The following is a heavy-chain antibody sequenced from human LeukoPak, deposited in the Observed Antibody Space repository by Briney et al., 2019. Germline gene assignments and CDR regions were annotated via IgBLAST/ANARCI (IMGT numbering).Heavy chain of an antibody. CDR1: GNTFTTYY. Sequence: ASVKVSCKASGNTFTTYYIHWVRQAPGQGLEWMGVINPSGATTNYAQKFQGRVTMTRDTSTSTVYMELSSLRSEDTAVYYCAIEHITGSYYSDWGQGTLVTVSS. CDR3: AIEHITGSYYSD. J-gene: IGHJ4*02. CDR2: INPSGATT. V-gene: IGHV1-46*01. D-gene: IGHD3-10*01.